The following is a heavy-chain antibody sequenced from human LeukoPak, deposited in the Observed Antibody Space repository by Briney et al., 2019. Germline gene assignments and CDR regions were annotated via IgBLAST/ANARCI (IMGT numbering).Heavy chain of an antibody. J-gene: IGHJ4*02. CDR3: ARVVNSYGSDY. D-gene: IGHD5-18*01. CDR1: GGSISSYY. V-gene: IGHV4-59*08. CDR2: IYYSGST. Sequence: SETLSLTCTVSGGSISSYYWSWIRQPPGKGLEWIGYIYYSGSTYYNPSLKSRVIISIDTSKNQFSLKLSSVTAADTAVYYCARVVNSYGSDYWGQGTLVTVSS.